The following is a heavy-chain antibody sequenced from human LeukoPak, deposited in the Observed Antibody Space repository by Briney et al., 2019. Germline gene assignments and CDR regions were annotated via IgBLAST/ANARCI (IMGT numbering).Heavy chain of an antibody. CDR3: ARAIESYYYDSRGYYSGYYFDY. V-gene: IGHV4-38-2*02. D-gene: IGHD3-22*01. CDR1: GYSISSGYY. J-gene: IGHJ4*02. Sequence: NASETLSLTCTVSGYSISSGYYWGWIRQPPGKGLEWIGSIYHSGSTYYNPSLKSRVTISVDTSKNQFSLKLSSVTAADTAVYYCARAIESYYYDSRGYYSGYYFDYWGQGTLVTVSS. CDR2: IYHSGST.